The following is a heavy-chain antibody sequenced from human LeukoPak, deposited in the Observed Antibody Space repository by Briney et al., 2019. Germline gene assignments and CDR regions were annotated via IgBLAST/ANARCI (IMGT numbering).Heavy chain of an antibody. CDR3: ARGVVAAAGRTFDF. Sequence: PSETLSLTCAVYGGSFSGYYWSWLRQPPGKGLEWIGEINHSGSTNYNPSLKSRVTISVDTSKNQFSLKLSSLTAADTAVYYCARGVVAAAGRTFDFWGQGTLVTVSS. CDR2: INHSGST. CDR1: GGSFSGYY. V-gene: IGHV4-34*01. J-gene: IGHJ4*02. D-gene: IGHD6-13*01.